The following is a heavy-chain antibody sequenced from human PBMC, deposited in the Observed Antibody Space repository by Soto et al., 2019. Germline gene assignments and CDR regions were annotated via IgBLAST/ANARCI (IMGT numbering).Heavy chain of an antibody. J-gene: IGHJ1*01. Sequence: ASVKVSCKASGYTFTGYYMHWVRQAPGQGLEWMGWINPNSGGTNYAQKFQGWVTMTRDTSISTAYMELSRLRSDDTAVYYCERGPIAARLSEYFQHWGQGTLVTVSS. CDR1: GYTFTGYY. D-gene: IGHD6-13*01. CDR2: INPNSGGT. CDR3: ERGPIAARLSEYFQH. V-gene: IGHV1-2*04.